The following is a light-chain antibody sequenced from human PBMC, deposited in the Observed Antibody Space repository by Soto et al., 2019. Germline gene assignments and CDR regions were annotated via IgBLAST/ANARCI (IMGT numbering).Light chain of an antibody. CDR1: RNEVGGYNY. CDR3: NSYTSSSTYV. CDR2: DVS. V-gene: IGLV2-14*01. J-gene: IGLJ1*01. Sequence: QSVLTQPASVSGSPGQSITISCTGNRNEVGGYNYVSWYQQHPGKAPKLMIYDVSNRPSGVSNRFSGSKSGNTASLTISGLQAEDEADYYCNSYTSSSTYVFGTGTKVTV.